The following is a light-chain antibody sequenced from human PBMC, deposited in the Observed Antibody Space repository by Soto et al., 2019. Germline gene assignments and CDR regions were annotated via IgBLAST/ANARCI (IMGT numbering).Light chain of an antibody. V-gene: IGLV2-14*01. CDR3: SSYTSSSTYVV. J-gene: IGLJ2*01. CDR2: DVS. Sequence: QSVLTQPASVSGSPGQSITISCTGTSSDVGGYNYVSWYQQHPGKAPKLMIYDVSNRPSGVSNCFSGSKSGNTASLTISGLQAEDEADYYCSSYTSSSTYVVFGGGTQLTVL. CDR1: SSDVGGYNY.